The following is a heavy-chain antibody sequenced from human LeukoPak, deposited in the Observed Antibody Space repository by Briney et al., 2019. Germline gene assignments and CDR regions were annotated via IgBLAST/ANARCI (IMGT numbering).Heavy chain of an antibody. V-gene: IGHV4-4*09. Sequence: PSETLSLTCTVSGCSISSYYWSWIRQPPGKGLEWIGYIYTSGSTNYNPSLKSRVTTTVDTSKNHFSLKLSSVTAADTAVYYCAATRSDLVAAGDNWFDPWGQGTLVTVSS. J-gene: IGHJ5*02. CDR1: GCSISSYY. CDR3: AATRSDLVAAGDNWFDP. CDR2: IYTSGST. D-gene: IGHD6-13*01.